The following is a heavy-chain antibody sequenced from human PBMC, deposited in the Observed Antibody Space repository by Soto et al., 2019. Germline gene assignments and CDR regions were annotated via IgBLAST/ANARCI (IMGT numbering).Heavy chain of an antibody. CDR2: IYYSGST. J-gene: IGHJ4*02. Sequence: QLQLQESGPGLVKPSEILSLTWTVSDGSISSSSYYWGWIRQPPGKGLEWIGSIYYSGSTYYNPSLKSRVTISVDTSKNQFTLKLSSVTAADRAVYYCARHTPAISISDHWGQGTLVTVS. CDR3: ARHTPAISISDH. CDR1: DGSISSSSYY. V-gene: IGHV4-39*01. D-gene: IGHD2-15*01.